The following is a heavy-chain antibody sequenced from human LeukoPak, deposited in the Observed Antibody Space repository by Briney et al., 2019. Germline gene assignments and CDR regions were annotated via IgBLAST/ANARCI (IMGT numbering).Heavy chain of an antibody. CDR2: IYYSGST. CDR3: ARDLSPLHDYYDSSGYSGDAFDI. Sequence: SETLSLTCTVSGGSISSSSYYWGWIRQPPGKGLEWIGSIYYSGSTYYNPSLKSRVTISVDTSKNQFSLKLSSVTAADTAVYYCARDLSPLHDYYDSSGYSGDAFDIWGQGTMVTVSS. J-gene: IGHJ3*02. D-gene: IGHD3-22*01. CDR1: GGSISSSSYY. V-gene: IGHV4-39*07.